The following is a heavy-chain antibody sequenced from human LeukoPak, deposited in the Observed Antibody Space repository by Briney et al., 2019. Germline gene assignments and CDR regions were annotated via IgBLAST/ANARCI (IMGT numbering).Heavy chain of an antibody. CDR2: IWYGGSNK. J-gene: IGHJ4*02. V-gene: IGHV3-33*08. CDR1: GYTFNSYW. CDR3: IIYTSGWQ. D-gene: IGHD6-19*01. Sequence: PGGSLRLSCAASGYTFNSYWIHWVRQAPGKGLEWVAVIWYGGSNKYYADSVKGRFTISRDNSKNTLYLQMNSLRAEDTGVYYCIIYTSGWQWGQGTLVTVSS.